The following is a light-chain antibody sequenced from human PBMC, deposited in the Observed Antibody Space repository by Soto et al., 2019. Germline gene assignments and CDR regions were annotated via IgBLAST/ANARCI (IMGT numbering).Light chain of an antibody. Sequence: DIQMTQSPSSLSASVGDRVTITCRASQDIRNYLSWYQQKPGKAPKLLIYDAANLQTGVPSRFSGSGSETDFTFTISSLQPEDIGTYYCQQYDNAPLTFGGGTKV. CDR1: QDIRNY. CDR3: QQYDNAPLT. CDR2: DAA. J-gene: IGKJ4*01. V-gene: IGKV1-33*01.